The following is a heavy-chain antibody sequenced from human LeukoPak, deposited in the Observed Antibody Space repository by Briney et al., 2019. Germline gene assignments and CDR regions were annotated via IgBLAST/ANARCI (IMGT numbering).Heavy chain of an antibody. D-gene: IGHD4-17*01. V-gene: IGHV3-23*01. J-gene: IGHJ4*02. CDR1: GFTFSSYA. CDR3: AKDRGSATVTIYFDY. Sequence: GGSPRLSCAASGFTFSSYAMSWVRQAPGKGLEWVSTISGSGGSTYYAESVKGRFTISRDNSKNTLYLQMNSLRAEDTAVYYCAKDRGSATVTIYFDYWGEGTLVSVSS. CDR2: ISGSGGST.